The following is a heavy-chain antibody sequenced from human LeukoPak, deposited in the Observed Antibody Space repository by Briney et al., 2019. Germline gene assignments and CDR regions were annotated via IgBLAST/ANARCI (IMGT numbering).Heavy chain of an antibody. V-gene: IGHV3-23*01. D-gene: IGHD5/OR15-5a*01. CDR3: AKDLRPDGLYDFDS. Sequence: GGSLRLSCAASGFTFSSYAMNWVRQAPGRGLEWVSVIAGNSITIRYADSVKGRFTISRDNSKNTVFLQMNSLKVEDTALYYCAKDLRPDGLYDFDSWGQGTLVTVSS. CDR2: IAGNSITI. CDR1: GFTFSSYA. J-gene: IGHJ4*02.